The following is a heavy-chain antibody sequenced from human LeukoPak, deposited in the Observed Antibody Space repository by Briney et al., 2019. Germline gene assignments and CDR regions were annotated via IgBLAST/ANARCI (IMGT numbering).Heavy chain of an antibody. CDR1: GGSIISSSYY. Sequence: SETLSLTCTVSGGSIISSSYYWGWIRQPPGKGLEWIGSIYYSGSTYYNPSLKSRVTISVDTSKNQFSLKLSSVTAADTAVYYCASQKRSITGSKDAFDIWGQGTMVTVSS. D-gene: IGHD1-20*01. V-gene: IGHV4-39*01. J-gene: IGHJ3*02. CDR2: IYYSGST. CDR3: ASQKRSITGSKDAFDI.